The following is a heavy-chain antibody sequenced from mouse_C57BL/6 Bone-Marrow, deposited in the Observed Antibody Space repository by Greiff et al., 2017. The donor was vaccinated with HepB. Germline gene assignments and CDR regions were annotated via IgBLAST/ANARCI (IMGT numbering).Heavy chain of an antibody. V-gene: IGHV5-12*01. CDR1: GFTFSDYY. D-gene: IGHD1-1*01. J-gene: IGHJ4*01. CDR2: ISNGGGST. CDR3: ARLYYGSSSYAMDY. Sequence: DVKLVESGGGLVQPGGSLKLSCAASGFTFSDYYMYWVRQTPEKRLEWVAYISNGGGSTYYPDTVKGRFTISRDNAKNTLYLQMSRLKSEDTAMYYCARLYYGSSSYAMDYWGQGTSVTVSS.